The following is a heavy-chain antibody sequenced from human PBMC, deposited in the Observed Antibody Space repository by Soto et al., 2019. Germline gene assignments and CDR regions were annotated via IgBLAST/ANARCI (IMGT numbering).Heavy chain of an antibody. V-gene: IGHV3-30*18. CDR3: AKEGSLMYYFDY. CDR2: ISYDGSNK. J-gene: IGHJ4*02. CDR1: GFTFSSYG. D-gene: IGHD1-26*01. Sequence: QVQLVESGGGVVQPGRSLRLSCAASGFTFSSYGMHWVRQAPGKGLEWVAVISYDGSNKYYADSVKGRFTISRDNSKNTLYLQMNSLRAEDTAVYYCAKEGSLMYYFDYWGQGTLVTVSS.